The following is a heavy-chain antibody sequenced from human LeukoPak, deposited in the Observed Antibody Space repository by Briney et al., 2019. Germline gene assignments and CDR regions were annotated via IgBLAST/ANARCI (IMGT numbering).Heavy chain of an antibody. V-gene: IGHV1-46*01. Sequence: ASVTVSFTASGYTFTIYYMHWVRQAPGQGLEWMGIINPSGGSTSYAQKFQGRVTMTRDTSTSTVYMELSSLRSEDTAVYYCARDRVDMRYFDYWGQGTLVTVSS. CDR1: GYTFTIYY. J-gene: IGHJ4*02. D-gene: IGHD5-12*01. CDR2: INPSGGST. CDR3: ARDRVDMRYFDY.